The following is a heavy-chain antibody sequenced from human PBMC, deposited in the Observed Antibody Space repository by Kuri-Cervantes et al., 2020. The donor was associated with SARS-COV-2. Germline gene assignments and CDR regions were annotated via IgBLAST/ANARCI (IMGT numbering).Heavy chain of an antibody. V-gene: IGHV3-23*01. CDR3: AKGISVEKARVGEN. J-gene: IGHJ4*02. Sequence: GESLKISCAASGFTFSSYAMTWVRQAPGKGLEWVSTITGSAGRTNYADSVKGRFTISRDNSKNTMYHQMNSVRAEDTALYYCAKGISVEKARVGENWGQGTLVTVSS. CDR2: ITGSAGRT. D-gene: IGHD5-24*01. CDR1: GFTFSSYA.